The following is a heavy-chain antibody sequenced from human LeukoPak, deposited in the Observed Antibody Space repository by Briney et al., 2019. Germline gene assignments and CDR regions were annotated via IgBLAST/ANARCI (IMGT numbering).Heavy chain of an antibody. V-gene: IGHV1-69*06. CDR3: AKVHYDILTGPPFYYYGMDV. CDR1: GGTFISYA. D-gene: IGHD3-9*01. J-gene: IGHJ6*04. Sequence: ASVKVSCKASGGTFISYAISWVRQAPGQGLEWMGGIIPIFGTANYAQKFQGRVTITADKSTSTAYMELSSLRSEDTAVYYCAKVHYDILTGPPFYYYGMDVWGKGTTVTVSS. CDR2: IIPIFGTA.